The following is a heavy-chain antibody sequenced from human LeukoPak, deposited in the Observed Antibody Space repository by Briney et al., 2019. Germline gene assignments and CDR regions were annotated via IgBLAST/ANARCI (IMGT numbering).Heavy chain of an antibody. D-gene: IGHD3-10*01. CDR1: GFTFGDYA. Sequence: PGGSLRLSCTASGFTFGDYAMSWVRQAPGKGLEWVGSIRSKAYGGTTEYAASVKGRFTISRDDSKSIAYLQMNSLKTEDTAVYYCTRYITMVRGVRWFDPWGQGTLVTVSP. CDR3: TRYITMVRGVRWFDP. J-gene: IGHJ5*02. CDR2: IRSKAYGGTT. V-gene: IGHV3-49*04.